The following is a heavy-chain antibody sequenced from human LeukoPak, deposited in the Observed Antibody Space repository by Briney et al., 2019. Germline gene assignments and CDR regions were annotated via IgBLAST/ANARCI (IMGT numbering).Heavy chain of an antibody. J-gene: IGHJ6*02. D-gene: IGHD5-24*01. V-gene: IGHV4-31*03. Sequence: SETLSLTCTVSGGSISSGGYYWSWIRQHPGKGLEWIGYIYYSGSTYYNPSLKSRVTISVDTSKNQFSLKPSSVTAADTAVYYCARERGDGPYYYYGMDVWGQGTTVTVSS. CDR2: IYYSGST. CDR3: ARERGDGPYYYYGMDV. CDR1: GGSISSGGYY.